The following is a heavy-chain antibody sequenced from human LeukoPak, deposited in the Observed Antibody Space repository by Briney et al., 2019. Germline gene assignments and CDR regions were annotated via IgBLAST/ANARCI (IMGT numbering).Heavy chain of an antibody. CDR3: ASTGQQLVDGDWFDP. V-gene: IGHV1-2*02. J-gene: IGHJ5*02. D-gene: IGHD6-13*01. Sequence: ASVKVSCKASGYTFTGYYMHWVRQAPRQGLEWMGWINPNSGGTNYAQKFQGRVTMTRDTSISTAYMELSRLRSDDTAVYYCASTGQQLVDGDWFDPWGQGTLVTVSS. CDR1: GYTFTGYY. CDR2: INPNSGGT.